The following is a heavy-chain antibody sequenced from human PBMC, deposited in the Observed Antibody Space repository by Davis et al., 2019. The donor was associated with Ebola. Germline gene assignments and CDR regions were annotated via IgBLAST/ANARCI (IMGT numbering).Heavy chain of an antibody. Sequence: SVKVSCKASGGTFSSYAISWVRQAPGQGLEWMGGIIPIFGTANYAQKFQGRVTITADESTSTAYMELSSLRSEDTAVYYCARGRYCSSTGCYNGFWAYWGQGTLVTVSS. J-gene: IGHJ4*02. V-gene: IGHV1-69*13. CDR1: GGTFSSYA. D-gene: IGHD2-2*02. CDR2: IIPIFGTA. CDR3: ARGRYCSSTGCYNGFWAY.